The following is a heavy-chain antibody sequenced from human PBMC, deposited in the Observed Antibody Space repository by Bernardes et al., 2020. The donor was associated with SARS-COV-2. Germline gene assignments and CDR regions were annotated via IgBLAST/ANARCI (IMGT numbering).Heavy chain of an antibody. CDR1: GDSMSSYY. Sequence: SEPLSLTCTVSGDSMSSYYWSWIRQSPGKGLEWLGYIYHSGGFSYNPSLKSRITMSVDTSKNQVSLKLTSVTAADTAVYYCASVSHHFYAMDVWGRGTTVTVSS. J-gene: IGHJ6*02. CDR2: IYHSGGF. V-gene: IGHV4-59*01. CDR3: ASVSHHFYAMDV.